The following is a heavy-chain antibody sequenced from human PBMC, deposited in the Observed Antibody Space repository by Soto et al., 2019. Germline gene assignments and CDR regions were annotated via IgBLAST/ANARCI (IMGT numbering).Heavy chain of an antibody. CDR3: AELTATYWNFSL. V-gene: IGHV4-31*03. J-gene: IGHJ2*01. D-gene: IGHD2-21*02. CDR2: IHYSGTT. CDR1: GDSITAGNHY. Sequence: XQALSLPVTDSGDSITAGNHYWAWIRQHPEKGLEWLGYIHYSGTTDYNPSLKSRLTVSVDTSKNQFSLSLSSVTAADTAIYYRAELTATYWNFSLWGRGTLVTVSS.